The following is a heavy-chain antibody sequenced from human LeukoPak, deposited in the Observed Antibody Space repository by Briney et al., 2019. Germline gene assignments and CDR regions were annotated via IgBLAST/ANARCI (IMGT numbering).Heavy chain of an antibody. CDR1: GGSISSSSYY. CDR2: IYYSGST. D-gene: IGHD6-6*01. J-gene: IGHJ4*02. V-gene: IGHV4-39*07. Sequence: PSETLSLTCTVSGGSISSSSYYWGWIRQPPGKGLEWIGSIYYSGSTYYNPSLKSRVTISVDTPKNQFSLKLSSVTAADTAVYYCARDRRGIAARPAYFDYWGQGTLVTVSS. CDR3: ARDRRGIAARPAYFDY.